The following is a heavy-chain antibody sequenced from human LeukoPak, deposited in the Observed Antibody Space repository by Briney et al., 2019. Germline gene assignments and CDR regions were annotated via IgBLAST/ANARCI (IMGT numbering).Heavy chain of an antibody. CDR1: RYTFTGYY. D-gene: IGHD6-19*01. CDR2: INPNSGGT. Sequence: ASVKVSCKASRYTFTGYYMHWVRQAPGQGLEWMGWINPNSGGTNYAQKFQGRVTMARDTSISTAYMELSRLRSDDTAVYYCAREYSSGWSNWFDPWGQGTLVTVSS. V-gene: IGHV1-2*02. J-gene: IGHJ5*02. CDR3: AREYSSGWSNWFDP.